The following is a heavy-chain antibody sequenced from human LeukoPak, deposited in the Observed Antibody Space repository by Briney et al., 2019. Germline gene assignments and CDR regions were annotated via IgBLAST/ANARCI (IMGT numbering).Heavy chain of an antibody. D-gene: IGHD2-2*01. J-gene: IGHJ3*02. Sequence: SETLSLTCTLSGGSISSYYWSWLRQPPGKGLEWIGYIYYSGSTNYNPSLKSRVTISVDTSKNQFSLKLSSVTAADTAVYYCARSVPDCSSTSCYWVGAFDIWGQGTMVTVSS. CDR3: ARSVPDCSSTSCYWVGAFDI. CDR2: IYYSGST. V-gene: IGHV4-59*01. CDR1: GGSISSYY.